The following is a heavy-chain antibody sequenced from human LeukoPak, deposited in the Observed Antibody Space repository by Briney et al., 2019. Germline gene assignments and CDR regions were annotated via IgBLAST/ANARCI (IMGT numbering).Heavy chain of an antibody. J-gene: IGHJ4*02. CDR3: AREGRVSGYDFDC. CDR1: GFTFSSYW. CDR2: INSDGSSI. V-gene: IGHV3-74*03. D-gene: IGHD5-12*01. Sequence: GGSLRLSCAASGFTFSSYWMHWVRQAPGKGLVWVSRINSDGSSITYAASVKGRITISRDNAKNTLYLQMNSLRVEDTAVYYCAREGRVSGYDFDCWGQGTLVTVSS.